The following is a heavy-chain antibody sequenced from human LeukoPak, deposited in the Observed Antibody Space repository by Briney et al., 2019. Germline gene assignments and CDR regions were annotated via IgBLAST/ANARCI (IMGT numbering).Heavy chain of an antibody. CDR1: GFSFSTSW. D-gene: IGHD5-24*01. CDR3: ARDRAYGSFDY. CDR2: IHVDGSQT. V-gene: IGHV3-7*01. J-gene: IGHJ4*02. Sequence: HPGGSLRLSCAASGFSFSTSWMSWVRQAPGKGLEWVATIHVDGSQTFYVDSVRGRFTISRDNAKNSVYLQMISLRAEDTAVYYCARDRAYGSFDYWGQGTLATVSS.